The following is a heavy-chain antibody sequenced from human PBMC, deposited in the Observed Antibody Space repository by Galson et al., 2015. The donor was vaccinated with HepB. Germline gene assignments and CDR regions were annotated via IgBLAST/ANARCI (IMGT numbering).Heavy chain of an antibody. J-gene: IGHJ6*03. CDR2: INHRGRT. CDR3: ARQGDDYKDLESYYYYMDV. D-gene: IGHD5-24*01. Sequence: SETMSLTCDGYGGNFSGNSWTWIRQSPGKGLEWVGEINHRGRTNYNPSLKSRVTLSIDTSKNQFSLKLTSVTAADTAVYYWARQGDDYKDLESYYYYMDVWGAGSTVSVSS. CDR1: GGNFSGNS. V-gene: IGHV4-34*01.